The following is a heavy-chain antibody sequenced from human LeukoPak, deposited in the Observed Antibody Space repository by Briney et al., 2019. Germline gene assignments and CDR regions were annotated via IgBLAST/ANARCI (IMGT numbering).Heavy chain of an antibody. V-gene: IGHV1-2*02. D-gene: IGHD5-12*01. CDR3: ARTKGYSGYDPPHFDY. CDR1: GYTFTGYY. Sequence: GASVKVSCKASGYTFTGYYMHWVRQAPGQGLEWMGWINPNSGGTNYAQKFQGRVTITADESTSTAYMELSSLRSEDTAVYYCARTKGYSGYDPPHFDYWGQGTLVTVSS. J-gene: IGHJ4*02. CDR2: INPNSGGT.